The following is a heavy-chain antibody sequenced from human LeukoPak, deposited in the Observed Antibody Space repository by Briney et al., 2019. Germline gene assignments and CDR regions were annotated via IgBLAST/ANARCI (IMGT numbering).Heavy chain of an antibody. Sequence: GGSLRLSCAASGFTFSGSAMHWVRQVSGKGLEWVGRIRSKANSYATAYAASVKGRFTISRDDSKNTAYLQMNSLKTEDTAVYYCTRPYYYDSSIGYWGQGTLVTVSS. V-gene: IGHV3-73*01. CDR1: GFTFSGSA. CDR2: IRSKANSYAT. D-gene: IGHD3-22*01. J-gene: IGHJ4*02. CDR3: TRPYYYDSSIGY.